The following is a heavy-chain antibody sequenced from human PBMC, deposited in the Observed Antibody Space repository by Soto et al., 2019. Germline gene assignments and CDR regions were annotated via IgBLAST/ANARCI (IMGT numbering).Heavy chain of an antibody. Sequence: PGGSLRLSCAGSGFTLTNYVITWVRQAPGKGLEWVSGISGSGGCAYHADSVKGRFTISRDKFKNTLYVKANSLRVEDTAVYYCARSIVVVTALDYWGQGTLVTVSS. J-gene: IGHJ4*02. CDR2: ISGSGGCA. D-gene: IGHD2-21*02. CDR1: GFTLTNYV. V-gene: IGHV3-23*01. CDR3: ARSIVVVTALDY.